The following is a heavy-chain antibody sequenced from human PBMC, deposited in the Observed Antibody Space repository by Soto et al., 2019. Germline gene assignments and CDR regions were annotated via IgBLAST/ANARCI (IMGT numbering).Heavy chain of an antibody. CDR3: VKIGTTSTNFFDY. CDR2: INDNGKKT. D-gene: IGHD2-2*01. J-gene: IGHJ4*02. CDR1: GFTFSRYA. V-gene: IGHV3-64D*06. Sequence: PGGSLRLSCSASGFTFSRYALHWVRQAPGKGLEYVSAINDNGKKTYYADSVKGRFIISRDNSKNTLYLQMSSLRAEDTAVYYCVKIGTTSTNFFDYWGQGTLVTVSS.